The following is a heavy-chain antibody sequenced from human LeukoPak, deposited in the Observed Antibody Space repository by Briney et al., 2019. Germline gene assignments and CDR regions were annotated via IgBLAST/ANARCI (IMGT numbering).Heavy chain of an antibody. Sequence: TGTSLRLSCAASGFTFSTYGMHCVRQAPGKGLEWVALITYDGYYKYYSDSVKGRFTISSDTSKNTLSLQMNSLRAEDTAVYYCARDLSPVVRASPMGYWGQGTLVTVSS. J-gene: IGHJ4*02. V-gene: IGHV3-30*03. CDR2: ITYDGYYK. CDR1: GFTFSTYG. CDR3: ARDLSPVVRASPMGY. D-gene: IGHD3-10*01.